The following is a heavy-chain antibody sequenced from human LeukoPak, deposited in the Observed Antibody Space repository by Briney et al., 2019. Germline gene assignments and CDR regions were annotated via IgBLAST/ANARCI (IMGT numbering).Heavy chain of an antibody. CDR2: ISSSGSTI. D-gene: IGHD3-22*01. Sequence: GGSLRLSCAASGFTFSSYEMSWVRQAPGKGLEWVSYISSSGSTIYYADSVKGRFTISRDNAKNSLYLQMNSLRAEDTAVYYCARVQKDYYDSSGYLSYWGQGTLVTVSS. V-gene: IGHV3-48*03. J-gene: IGHJ4*02. CDR1: GFTFSSYE. CDR3: ARVQKDYYDSSGYLSY.